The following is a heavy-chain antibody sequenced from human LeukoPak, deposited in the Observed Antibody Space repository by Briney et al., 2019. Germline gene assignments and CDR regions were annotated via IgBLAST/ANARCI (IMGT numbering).Heavy chain of an antibody. V-gene: IGHV4-39*07. J-gene: IGHJ4*02. CDR3: ARDRGYDIIDY. D-gene: IGHD5-12*01. Sequence: SETLSLTCTVSGGSISSRSYYWGWIRQPPGKGLEWIGSIYYSGSTYYNPSLKSRVTISVDTSKNQFSLKLSSVTAADTAVYYCARDRGYDIIDYWGQGTLVTVSS. CDR1: GGSISSRSYY. CDR2: IYYSGST.